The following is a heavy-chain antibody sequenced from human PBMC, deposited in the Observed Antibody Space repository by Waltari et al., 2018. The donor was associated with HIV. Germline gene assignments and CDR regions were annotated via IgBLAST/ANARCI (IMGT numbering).Heavy chain of an antibody. V-gene: IGHV4-61*01. D-gene: IGHD5-12*01. CDR3: ARDVVGSGYDPWYFDL. Sequence: QVQLQESGPGLVKPSETLSLTCTVSGGSVSRGSYYWSWIRQPPGKGLEWIGYIYYSGSTNDNPSLQSRVTISVDTSKNQFSLKLSSVTAADTAVYYCARDVVGSGYDPWYFDLWGRGTLVTVSS. CDR2: IYYSGST. J-gene: IGHJ2*01. CDR1: GGSVSRGSYY.